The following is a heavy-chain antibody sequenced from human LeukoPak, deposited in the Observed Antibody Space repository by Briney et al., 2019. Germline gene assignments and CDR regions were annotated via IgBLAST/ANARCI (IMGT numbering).Heavy chain of an antibody. CDR3: AKFGIRGCFSSTRCYTSFFYYGMDV. CDR1: GYSFQDYW. D-gene: IGHD2-2*02. Sequence: GASLQISCKGSGYSFQDYWIGWVRQLPGKGPELTGRIFPHDSDTKYSPSFEGQVTISVDKSISTAYLQWGSLRVSDTAIYYCAKFGIRGCFSSTRCYTSFFYYGMDVWGQGTTVTVSS. V-gene: IGHV5-51*01. J-gene: IGHJ6*02. CDR2: IFPHDSDT.